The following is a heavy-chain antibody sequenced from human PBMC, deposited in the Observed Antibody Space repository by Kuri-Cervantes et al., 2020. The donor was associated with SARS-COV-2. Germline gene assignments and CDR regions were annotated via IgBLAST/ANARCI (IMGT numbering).Heavy chain of an antibody. V-gene: IGHV1-69*04. Sequence: SVKVSCKVSGGTLRSYAITWVRQAPGQGLEWMGRFIPMLDLTNYAPEFRDRVTISADKSTGTAYLELTSLRPDDTAVYYCARAATYYDTNGYWYWGQGTLVTVSS. CDR2: FIPMLDLT. J-gene: IGHJ4*02. D-gene: IGHD3-22*01. CDR1: GGTLRSYA. CDR3: ARAATYYDTNGYWY.